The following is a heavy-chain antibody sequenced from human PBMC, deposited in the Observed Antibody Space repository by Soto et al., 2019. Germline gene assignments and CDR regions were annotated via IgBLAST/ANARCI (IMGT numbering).Heavy chain of an antibody. D-gene: IGHD2-15*01. V-gene: IGHV3-7*03. J-gene: IGHJ5*02. CDR2: IKGDGSEK. CDR3: ARDRDIVGQFDT. Sequence: EVQLVASGGGLVQPGGSLRLSCAASGFTFSIYWMTWVRQAPGKGLEWVANIKGDGSEKYYVDSVKGRFTISRDNAKNSLYLQMNSLRAEDTAVYYCARDRDIVGQFDTWGQGTLVSVSS. CDR1: GFTFSIYW.